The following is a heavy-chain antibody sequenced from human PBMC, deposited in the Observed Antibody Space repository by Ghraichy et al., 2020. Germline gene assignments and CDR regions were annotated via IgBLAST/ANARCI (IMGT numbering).Heavy chain of an antibody. J-gene: IGHJ4*02. Sequence: GGSLRLSCAASGFTFSSYSMNWVRQAPGKGLEWVSSISSSSSYIYYADSVKGRFTISRDNAKNSLYLQMNSLRAEDTAVYYCARDLTRPSPKSIAIPIDYWGQGTLVTVSS. V-gene: IGHV3-21*01. CDR1: GFTFSSYS. CDR2: ISSSSSYI. CDR3: ARDLTRPSPKSIAIPIDY. D-gene: IGHD6-6*01.